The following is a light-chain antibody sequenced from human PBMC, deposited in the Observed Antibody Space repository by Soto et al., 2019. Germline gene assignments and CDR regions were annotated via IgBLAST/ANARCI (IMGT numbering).Light chain of an antibody. V-gene: IGKV3D-20*01. CDR2: DTS. J-gene: IGKJ1*01. CDR3: QQYGSSPS. Sequence: PGDRVTLSCGASQSVVGGDLAWYQQKPGLAPRLIIYDTSIRASGIPDRITVSRSGTHFTLAISRLEPEEFAVYYCQQYGSSPSFGQGTKVDIK. CDR1: QSVVGGD.